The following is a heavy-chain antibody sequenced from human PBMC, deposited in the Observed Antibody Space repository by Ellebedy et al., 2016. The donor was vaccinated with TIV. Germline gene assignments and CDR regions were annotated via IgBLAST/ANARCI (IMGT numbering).Heavy chain of an antibody. CDR3: AAATIFGVVIIGRNYYYYGMDV. D-gene: IGHD3-3*01. CDR1: GYTFTSYD. CDR2: IIPIFGTA. Sequence: SVKVSCXASGYTFTSYDINWVRQATGQGLEWMGGIIPIFGTANYAQKFQGRVTITADKSTSTAYMELSSLRSEDTAVYYCAAATIFGVVIIGRNYYYYGMDVWGQGTTVTVSS. V-gene: IGHV1-69*06. J-gene: IGHJ6*02.